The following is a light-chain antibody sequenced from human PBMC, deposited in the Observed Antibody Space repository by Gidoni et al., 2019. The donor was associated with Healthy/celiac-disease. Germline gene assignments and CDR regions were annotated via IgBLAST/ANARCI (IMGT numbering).Light chain of an antibody. CDR1: SSDVGGYNY. CDR3: SSYTNSGTLI. CDR2: DVT. V-gene: IGLV2-14*03. Sequence: HSDLTQPASVSGSPGQEITISCTGTSSDVGGYNYVSYYQQPPGKAHQLMICDVTDRPSGFSNRFSGSKSGNTASLTISGLQAEDEADYYCSSYTNSGTLIFGGGTKLTVL. J-gene: IGLJ2*01.